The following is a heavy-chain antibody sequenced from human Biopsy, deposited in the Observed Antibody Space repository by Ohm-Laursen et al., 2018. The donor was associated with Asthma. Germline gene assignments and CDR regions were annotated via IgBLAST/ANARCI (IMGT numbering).Heavy chain of an antibody. CDR2: IYSGGTS. J-gene: IGHJ4*02. D-gene: IGHD6-19*01. V-gene: IGHV3-53*01. Sequence: SLRLSCAALGFTVSRDHMFWDRQAPGKGLEWVSVIYSGGTSHTAVSVRGRFTISRDYSKNTLYLQMHSLRAEDTAVYYCARGDSSGWSHYYFDYWGQGTLVTVSS. CDR3: ARGDSSGWSHYYFDY. CDR1: GFTVSRDH.